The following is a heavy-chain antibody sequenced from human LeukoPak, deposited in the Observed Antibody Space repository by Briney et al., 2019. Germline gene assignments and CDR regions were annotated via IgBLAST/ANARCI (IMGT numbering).Heavy chain of an antibody. CDR1: GFAFSSYD. Sequence: PGGSLRLSCAASGFAFSSYDMHWVRQATGKGLEWVSAICTAGDTYYPGSVKGRFSISRGNAKNSLYLQMNSLRAGDTAVYYCARAYRGYYGSGSYYNDAFDIWGQGTMVTVSS. CDR3: ARAYRGYYGSGSYYNDAFDI. J-gene: IGHJ3*02. CDR2: ICTAGDT. V-gene: IGHV3-13*04. D-gene: IGHD3-10*01.